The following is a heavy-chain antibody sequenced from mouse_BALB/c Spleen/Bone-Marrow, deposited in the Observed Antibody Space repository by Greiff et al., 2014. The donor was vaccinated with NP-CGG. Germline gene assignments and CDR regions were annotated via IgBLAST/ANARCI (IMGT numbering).Heavy chain of an antibody. J-gene: IGHJ3*01. CDR2: IDPENGDT. CDR3: TLYRFDPPWFAY. D-gene: IGHD2-14*01. Sequence: EVQLQQSGAELVRSGASVKVSCTASGFNIKDYYMHWVKQRPEQGLEWIGWIDPENGDTEYAPKFQGKATMTADTSSNTAYLQLSSLTAEDTAVYYGTLYRFDPPWFAYWGQGTLVTVSA. CDR1: GFNIKDYY. V-gene: IGHV14-4*02.